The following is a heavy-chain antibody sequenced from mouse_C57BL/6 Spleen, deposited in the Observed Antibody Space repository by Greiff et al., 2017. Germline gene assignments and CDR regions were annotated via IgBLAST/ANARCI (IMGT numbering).Heavy chain of an antibody. D-gene: IGHD1-1*01. Sequence: DVKLVESGGGLVQPGGSLKLSCAASGFTFSSYTMSWVRQTPEKRLEWVATISGGGGNTYYPDSVKGRFTISRDNAKNTLYLQMSSLRSEDTALYYCARRNYGSSWYFDVWSTGTTVTVSS. V-gene: IGHV5-9*01. CDR1: GFTFSSYT. CDR2: ISGGGGNT. CDR3: ARRNYGSSWYFDV. J-gene: IGHJ1*03.